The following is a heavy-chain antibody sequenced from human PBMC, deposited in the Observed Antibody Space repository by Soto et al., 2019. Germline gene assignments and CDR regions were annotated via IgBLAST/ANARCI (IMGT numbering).Heavy chain of an antibody. Sequence: ASVKVSCKASGYTFTGYYMHWVRQAPGQGLEWMGWINPNSGGTNYAQKFQGRVTKTRDTSISTAYMELSRLRSDDTAVYYCARGGYSSSWYSGYYYYGMDVWGQGTTVTVSS. J-gene: IGHJ6*02. CDR2: INPNSGGT. V-gene: IGHV1-2*02. CDR1: GYTFTGYY. CDR3: ARGGYSSSWYSGYYYYGMDV. D-gene: IGHD6-13*01.